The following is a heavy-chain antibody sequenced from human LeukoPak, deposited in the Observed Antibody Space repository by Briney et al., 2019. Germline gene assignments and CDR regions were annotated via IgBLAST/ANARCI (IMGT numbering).Heavy chain of an antibody. J-gene: IGHJ3*02. Sequence: GGSLRLSCAASGFTFDDYAMHWVRQAPGKGLEWVSGINWNGGSTGYADSVKGRFTISRDNAKNSLYLQMNSLRADDTALYYCARAIPCSGGSCYTPPSTFDIWGQGTMVTVSS. V-gene: IGHV3-20*04. CDR2: INWNGGST. CDR3: ARAIPCSGGSCYTPPSTFDI. CDR1: GFTFDDYA. D-gene: IGHD2-15*01.